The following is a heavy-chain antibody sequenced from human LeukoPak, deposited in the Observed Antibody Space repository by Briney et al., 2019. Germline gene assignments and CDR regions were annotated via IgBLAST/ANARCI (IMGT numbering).Heavy chain of an antibody. V-gene: IGHV3-30*03. CDR2: ISYDGSNK. J-gene: IGHJ4*02. Sequence: GRSLRLSCAASGFTFSSYGMHWVRQAPGKGLEWVAVISYDGSNKYYADSVKGRFTISRDNAKNSLYLQMNSLRAEDTAVYYCARGYYDILTGYYPDYWGQGTLVTVSS. CDR3: ARGYYDILTGYYPDY. D-gene: IGHD3-9*01. CDR1: GFTFSSYG.